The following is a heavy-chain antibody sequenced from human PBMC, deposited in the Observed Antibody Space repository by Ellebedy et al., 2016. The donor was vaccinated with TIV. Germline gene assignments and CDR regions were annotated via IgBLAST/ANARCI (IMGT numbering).Heavy chain of an antibody. Sequence: PGGSLRLSCAASGFTFGDYAMHWVRQGPGKGLEWVSLISWAGRKTYYEDSVKDRFTISRDDSKNSLDLQMNFLRTEDTDFYYCAKDDGEGYNYGALDWWGRGTLVTVSS. CDR3: AKDDGEGYNYGALDW. CDR1: GFTFGDYA. J-gene: IGHJ4*02. CDR2: ISWAGRKT. D-gene: IGHD5-18*01. V-gene: IGHV3-43*01.